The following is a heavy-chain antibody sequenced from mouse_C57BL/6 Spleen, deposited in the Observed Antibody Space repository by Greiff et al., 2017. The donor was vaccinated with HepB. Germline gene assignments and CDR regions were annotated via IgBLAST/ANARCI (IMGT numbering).Heavy chain of an antibody. J-gene: IGHJ1*03. D-gene: IGHD1-1*01. Sequence: DVKLVESGGGLVQPGGSLKLSCAASGFTFSDYYMYWVRQTPEKRLEWVAYISNGGGSTYYPDTVKGRFTISRDNAKNTLYLQMSRLKSEDTAMYYCARRGYYGSSYDWYFDVWGTGTTVTVSS. CDR3: ARRGYYGSSYDWYFDV. V-gene: IGHV5-12*01. CDR2: ISNGGGST. CDR1: GFTFSDYY.